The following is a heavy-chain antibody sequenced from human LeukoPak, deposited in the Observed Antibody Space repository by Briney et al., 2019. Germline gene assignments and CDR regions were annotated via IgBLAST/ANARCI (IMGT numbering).Heavy chain of an antibody. D-gene: IGHD2-2*01. CDR2: MNPNSGNT. V-gene: IGHV1-8*01. CDR1: GYTFTSYD. CDR3: ARGYCSSTSCPTGSWFDP. Sequence: ASVKVSCKASGYTFTSYDINWVRQAPGQGLEWMGWMNPNSGNTGYAQKFQGRVTMTRNTSISTAYMELSSLRSEDTAVYYCARGYCSSTSCPTGSWFDPWGQGTLVTVSS. J-gene: IGHJ5*02.